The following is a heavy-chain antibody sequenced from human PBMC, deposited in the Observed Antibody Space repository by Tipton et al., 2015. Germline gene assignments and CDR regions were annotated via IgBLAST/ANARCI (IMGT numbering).Heavy chain of an antibody. J-gene: IGHJ4*02. CDR2: IHHGGST. CDR1: GFGFRSYAM. Sequence: SLRLSCTASGFGFRSYAMSWVRQPPGKGLEWIGEIHHGGSTNYNPSLKSRVTMSVDTSKNQFSLHLSSVTAADTAVYYCAREVWYNDSTGYDYWGQGTLVTVSS. D-gene: IGHD3-22*01. V-gene: IGHV4-4*02. CDR3: AREVWYNDSTGYDY.